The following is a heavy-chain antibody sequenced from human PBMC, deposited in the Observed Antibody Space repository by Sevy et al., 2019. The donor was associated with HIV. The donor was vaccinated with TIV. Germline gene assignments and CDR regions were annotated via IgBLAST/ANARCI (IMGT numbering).Heavy chain of an antibody. Sequence: ASVNVSCKASGYTFTSYGISWVRQAPGQGLEWMGWISAYNGNTNYAQKLQGRVTMTTDTSTSTAYMELRSLRSDDTAVYYCARELGYCSSTSCYGGYYYYMDVWGKGTTVTVSS. CDR1: GYTFTSYG. J-gene: IGHJ6*03. CDR3: ARELGYCSSTSCYGGYYYYMDV. D-gene: IGHD2-2*01. V-gene: IGHV1-18*04. CDR2: ISAYNGNT.